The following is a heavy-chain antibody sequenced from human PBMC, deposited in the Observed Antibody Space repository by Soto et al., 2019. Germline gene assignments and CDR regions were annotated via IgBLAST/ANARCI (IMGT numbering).Heavy chain of an antibody. CDR1: GGSVSSGNYF. CDR3: AILTKPTAVTTAFRGGYGLDV. V-gene: IGHV4-61*01. J-gene: IGHJ6*02. Sequence: QVQLQESGPGLVKPSATLSLTCTVSGGSVSSGNYFWSWIRQPPGKGLEWIGYIHSSGSTNYNPSLKSRVTISVDTSRNQFSLKLTSVTAADTAVYYCAILTKPTAVTTAFRGGYGLDVWGQGTTVTVSS. CDR2: IHSSGST. D-gene: IGHD4-17*01.